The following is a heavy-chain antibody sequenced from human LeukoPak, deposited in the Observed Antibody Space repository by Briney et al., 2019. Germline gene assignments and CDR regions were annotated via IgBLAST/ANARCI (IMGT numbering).Heavy chain of an antibody. D-gene: IGHD6-19*01. V-gene: IGHV4-39*01. Sequence: SETLSLTCTVSGGSISSSSYYWGWIRQPPGKGLEWIGSIYYSGSTYYNPSLKSRVTISVDTSKNQFSLKLSSVTAADTAVYYCARHGAVAGLNDAFDIWGQGTMVTVSS. J-gene: IGHJ3*02. CDR1: GGSISSSSYY. CDR3: ARHGAVAGLNDAFDI. CDR2: IYYSGST.